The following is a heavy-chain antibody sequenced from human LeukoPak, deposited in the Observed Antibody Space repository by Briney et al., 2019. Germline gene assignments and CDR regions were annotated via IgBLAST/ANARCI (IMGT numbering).Heavy chain of an antibody. V-gene: IGHV7-4-1*02. Sequence: ASVKVSCKASRYTFTSYAMNWVRQAPGQGLEWMGWINTNTGNPTYAQGFTGRFVFSLDTSVSTAYLQISSLKAEDTAVYYCARMIAATPYYYYGMDVWGQGTTVTVSS. CDR3: ARMIAATPYYYYGMDV. D-gene: IGHD2-15*01. CDR1: RYTFTSYA. J-gene: IGHJ6*02. CDR2: INTNTGNP.